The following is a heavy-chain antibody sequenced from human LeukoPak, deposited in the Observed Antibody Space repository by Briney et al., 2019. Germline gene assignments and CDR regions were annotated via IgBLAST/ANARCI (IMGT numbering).Heavy chain of an antibody. CDR1: GHTLTELS. V-gene: IGHV1-24*01. Sequence: GASVKVSCKVSGHTLTELSMHWVRQAPGKGLEWMGGFDPEPGETVYAQKFHDRVSMTEDTSTDTAYMELSSLKSEDTAMYYCATIPMVRGIIVDYWGQGTLITVSS. CDR3: ATIPMVRGIIVDY. J-gene: IGHJ4*02. D-gene: IGHD3-10*01. CDR2: FDPEPGET.